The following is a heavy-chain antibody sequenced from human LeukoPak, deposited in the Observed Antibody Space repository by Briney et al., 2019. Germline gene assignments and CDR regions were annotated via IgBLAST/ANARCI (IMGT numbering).Heavy chain of an antibody. J-gene: IGHJ4*02. Sequence: GGSLRLSCAASGFTFSSYGMHWVRQAPGKGLEWVAVISYDGSNKYYADSVKGRFTISRDNSKNTLYLQMNSLRAEDTAVYYCAKGGSWVVTAIFLFDYWGQGTLVTVSS. CDR1: GFTFSSYG. D-gene: IGHD2-21*02. CDR3: AKGGSWVVTAIFLFDY. V-gene: IGHV3-30*18. CDR2: ISYDGSNK.